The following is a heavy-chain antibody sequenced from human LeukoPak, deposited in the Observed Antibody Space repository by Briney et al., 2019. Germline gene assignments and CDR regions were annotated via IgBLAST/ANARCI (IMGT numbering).Heavy chain of an antibody. D-gene: IGHD3-22*01. Sequence: PSETLSLTCTVSGGSISSSSYYWGWIRQPPGKGLEWIGYIYYSGSTYYNPSLKSRVTISVDTSKNQFSLKLSSVTAADTAVYYCARDRDSSGYMDVWGQGTTVTVSS. J-gene: IGHJ6*02. CDR1: GGSISSSSYY. V-gene: IGHV4-31*03. CDR3: ARDRDSSGYMDV. CDR2: IYYSGST.